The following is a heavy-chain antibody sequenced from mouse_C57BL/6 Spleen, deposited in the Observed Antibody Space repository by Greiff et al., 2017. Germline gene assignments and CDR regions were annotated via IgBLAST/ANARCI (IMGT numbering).Heavy chain of an antibody. Sequence: VQLQQSGPGLVQPSQSLSITCTVSGFSLTSYGVHWVRQSPGTGLAWLGVIWSDGGSDYNAAFISRLSISKDNSKSQVFFKMNSLQADDTAIYYCARRGDYDDYYAMDYWGQGTSVTVSS. J-gene: IGHJ4*01. D-gene: IGHD2-4*01. V-gene: IGHV2-2*01. CDR1: GFSLTSYG. CDR2: IWSDGGS. CDR3: ARRGDYDDYYAMDY.